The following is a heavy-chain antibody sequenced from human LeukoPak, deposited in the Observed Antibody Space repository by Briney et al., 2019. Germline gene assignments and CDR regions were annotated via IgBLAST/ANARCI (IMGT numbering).Heavy chain of an antibody. D-gene: IGHD3-16*01. Sequence: GGSLRLSCAASGFTFSRHWMTWIRQAPGKGLEWVANIKQDGSEKYYVDSVKGRFTISRDNAKNSLYLQTNSLRAEDTALYYCAKDFHRLGEFDAFDIWGQGTMVTVSS. CDR3: AKDFHRLGEFDAFDI. J-gene: IGHJ3*02. V-gene: IGHV3-7*03. CDR1: GFTFSRHW. CDR2: IKQDGSEK.